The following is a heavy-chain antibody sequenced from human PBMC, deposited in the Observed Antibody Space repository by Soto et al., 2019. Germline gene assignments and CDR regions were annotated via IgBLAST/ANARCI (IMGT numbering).Heavy chain of an antibody. CDR2: VNHSGST. V-gene: IGHV4-34*01. CDR1: GGSFSRSY. D-gene: IGHD3-10*01. CDR3: ARIPGVRGVIITSYYYYGMDV. Sequence: PSETLSLTCAVYGGSFSRSYWSWIRQPPGKGLEWIGEVNHSGSTNYNPSLKSRVTISVDTSKNQFSLKLSSVTAADTAVYYCARIPGVRGVIITSYYYYGMDVWGQGTTVTVSS. J-gene: IGHJ6*02.